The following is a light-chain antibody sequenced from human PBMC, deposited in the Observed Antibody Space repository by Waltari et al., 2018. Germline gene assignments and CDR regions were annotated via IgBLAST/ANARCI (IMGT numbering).Light chain of an antibody. V-gene: IGKV1-27*01. CDR2: GAS. Sequence: DIQMTQSPSSLSVSVGDRVTITCRARPDIRDFLAWYQQKPGGVPRLLIYGASTLQSGVPSRFSGSGSGTDFTLTIRSLQPDDVATYYCQTYNHAPLTFGPGTKVDIK. CDR1: PDIRDF. J-gene: IGKJ3*01. CDR3: QTYNHAPLT.